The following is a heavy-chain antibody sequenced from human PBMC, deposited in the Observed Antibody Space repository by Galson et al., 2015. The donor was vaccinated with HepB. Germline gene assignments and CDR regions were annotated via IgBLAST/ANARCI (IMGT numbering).Heavy chain of an antibody. V-gene: IGHV1-46*01. CDR2: INPSGGDT. CDR3: ARVATMIVRGDLGC. Sequence: SVKVSCKASGYTFTDYYLHWVRQAPGQGLEWMGIINPSGGDTSYAKKFQGRVILTGDTSTSTVYMELSSLRTEDTAVYYCARVATMIVRGDLGCWGQGTLVTVSS. J-gene: IGHJ4*02. CDR1: GYTFTDYY. D-gene: IGHD3-22*01.